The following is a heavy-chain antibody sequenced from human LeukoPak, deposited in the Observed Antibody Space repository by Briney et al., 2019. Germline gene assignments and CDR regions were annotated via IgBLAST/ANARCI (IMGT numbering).Heavy chain of an antibody. J-gene: IGHJ5*02. CDR3: AKGGSDFWSGYYLWFDP. Sequence: GRSLRLSCAASGFTFSSYAMSWVRQAPGKGLEWVSSISDSGGRAFYADSVKGRFTISRDNSKNTLYLQMNSLRAEDTAVYYCAKGGSDFWSGYYLWFDPWGQGTLVTVSS. CDR2: ISDSGGRA. CDR1: GFTFSSYA. V-gene: IGHV3-23*01. D-gene: IGHD3-3*01.